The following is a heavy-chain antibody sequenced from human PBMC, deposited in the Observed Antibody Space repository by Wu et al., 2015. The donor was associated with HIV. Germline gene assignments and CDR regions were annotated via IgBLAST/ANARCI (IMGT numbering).Heavy chain of an antibody. D-gene: IGHD3-22*01. CDR3: ARKGYYDSSGPYYFDY. J-gene: IGHJ4*02. CDR2: INHSGST. CDR1: GGSFSGYY. V-gene: IGHV4-34*01. Sequence: QVQLQQWGAGLLKPSETLSLTCAVYGGSFSGYYWSWIRQPPGKGLEWIGEINHSGSTNYNPSLKSRVTISVDTSKNQFSLKLSSVTAADTAVYYCARKGYYDSSGPYYFDYWGQGTLVTVSS.